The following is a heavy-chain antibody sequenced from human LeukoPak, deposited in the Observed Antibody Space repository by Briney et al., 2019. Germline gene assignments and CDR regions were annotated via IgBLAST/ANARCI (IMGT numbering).Heavy chain of an antibody. CDR2: IVVGSGNT. CDR1: GFTFTSSA. V-gene: IGHV1-58*02. CDR3: AAEGSTSWNDAFDI. D-gene: IGHD2-2*01. Sequence: TSVKVSRKASGFTFTSSAMQWVRQARGQRLEWIGWIVVGSGNTNYAQKFQERVTITRDMSTSTAYMELSSLRSEDTAVYYCAAEGSTSWNDAFDIWGQGTMVTVSS. J-gene: IGHJ3*02.